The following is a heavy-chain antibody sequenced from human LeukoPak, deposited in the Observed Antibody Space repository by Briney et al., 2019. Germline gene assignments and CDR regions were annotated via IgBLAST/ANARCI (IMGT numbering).Heavy chain of an antibody. J-gene: IGHJ3*02. CDR1: GFDFSGFW. CDR3: ARDSGHNAFDI. V-gene: IGHV3-7*01. D-gene: IGHD5-12*01. CDR2: IKKDGSEE. Sequence: GGSLRLSCAASGFDFSGFWMGWVRQAPGKGLEWVASIKKDGSEESYVDSVRGRFTISRDSAQKLLYLQMTSLRVDDTAVYYCARDSGHNAFDIWGQGTMVTVSS.